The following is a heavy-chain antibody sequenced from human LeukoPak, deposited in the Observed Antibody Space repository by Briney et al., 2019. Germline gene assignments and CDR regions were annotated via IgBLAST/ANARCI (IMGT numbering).Heavy chain of an antibody. J-gene: IGHJ4*02. CDR1: GFTFSSYS. V-gene: IGHV3-21*01. CDR3: ARDNSVNFYEYSSSSDY. CDR2: ISSSSSYI. D-gene: IGHD6-6*01. Sequence: PGGSLGLSCAASGFTFSSYSMNWVRQAPGKGLEWVSSISSSSSYIYYADSVKGRFTISRDNAKNSLYLQMNSLRAEDTAVYYCARDNSVNFYEYSSSSDYWGQGTLVTVSS.